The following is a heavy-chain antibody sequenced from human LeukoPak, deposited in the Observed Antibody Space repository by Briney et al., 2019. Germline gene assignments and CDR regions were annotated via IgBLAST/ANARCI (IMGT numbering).Heavy chain of an antibody. J-gene: IGHJ4*02. CDR3: ARARGRGRITMVRGYCS. CDR2: INPNSGGT. Sequence: ASVKVSCKASGYTFTGYYMHWVRQAPGQGLEWMGWINPNSGGTNYAQKFQGRVTMTRDTSISTAYMELSRLRSDDTAVYYCARARGRGRITMVRGYCSWGQGTLVTVSS. V-gene: IGHV1-2*02. CDR1: GYTFTGYY. D-gene: IGHD3-10*01.